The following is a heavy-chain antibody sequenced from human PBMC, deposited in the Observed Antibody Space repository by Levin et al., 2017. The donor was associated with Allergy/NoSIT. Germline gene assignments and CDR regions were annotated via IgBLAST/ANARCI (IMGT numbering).Heavy chain of an antibody. CDR2: IWYDGSNK. V-gene: IGHV3-33*01. Sequence: GGSLRLSCAASGFTFSNFGIHWVRQAPGKGLEWVSAIWYDGSNKYYRDSVKGRFTISRDNSKNTRYLQMDSLRVEDTAVYYCARARSSAVARIDSPHPLDSWGQGPLVTVSS. J-gene: IGHJ4*02. CDR1: GFTFSNFG. D-gene: IGHD6-19*01. CDR3: ARARSSAVARIDSPHPLDS.